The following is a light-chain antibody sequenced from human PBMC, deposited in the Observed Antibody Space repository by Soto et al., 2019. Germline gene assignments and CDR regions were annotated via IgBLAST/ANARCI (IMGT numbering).Light chain of an antibody. CDR3: QQSYSTLSIT. J-gene: IGKJ5*01. CDR1: ESISRH. CDR2: AAS. V-gene: IGKV1-39*01. Sequence: DIQMTQSPSSLSASVGDRVTITCRASESISRHLNWYQQKPGKAPKLLIYAASSLQNGVPSRFSGSGSGTDFTLTISNLQPADVATYYCQQSYSTLSITFGQGTRLEIK.